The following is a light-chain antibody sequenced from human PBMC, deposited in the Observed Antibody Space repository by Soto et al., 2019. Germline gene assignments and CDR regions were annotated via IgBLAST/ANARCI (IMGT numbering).Light chain of an antibody. Sequence: DIVFTQSPATLSLSPGERATLSCRASQSVSSYLAWYQQKPGQAPRLLIYDASSRATGIPARFSGSGSGTEFTPTISSIVQQEYSASYCQQRTNWPPLTFGGGTKVDIK. CDR1: QSVSSY. J-gene: IGKJ4*01. CDR3: QQRTNWPPLT. V-gene: IGKV3-11*01. CDR2: DAS.